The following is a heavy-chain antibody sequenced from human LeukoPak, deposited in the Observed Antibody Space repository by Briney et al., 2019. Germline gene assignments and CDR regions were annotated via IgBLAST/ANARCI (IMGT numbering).Heavy chain of an antibody. CDR3: SREFPFCGADCFSGVFDI. V-gene: IGHV1-18*01. J-gene: IGHJ3*02. CDR2: ISVINNANT. D-gene: IGHD2-21*02. CDR1: GYTFSSYG. Sequence: GASVTVSCKASGYTFSSYGINWVRQAPGQGLEWMGWISVINNANTRYAQNFQGRLTMTTDTSTTTAYMELRSLRSDDTAVYYCSREFPFCGADCFSGVFDIWGQGTMVTVS.